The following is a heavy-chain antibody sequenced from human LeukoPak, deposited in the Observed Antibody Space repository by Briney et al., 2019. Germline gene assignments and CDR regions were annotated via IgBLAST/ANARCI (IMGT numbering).Heavy chain of an antibody. Sequence: SETLTLTCAAYGGTFSGYYWSWIRQPPGKGLEWIGEINHSGSTNYNPSLKSRVTISVDTSKNQFSLKLSSVTAADTAVYYCARGSYDILTGADGGYFDYWGQGTLVTVSS. V-gene: IGHV4-34*01. J-gene: IGHJ4*02. CDR1: GGTFSGYY. D-gene: IGHD3-9*01. CDR3: ARGSYDILTGADGGYFDY. CDR2: INHSGST.